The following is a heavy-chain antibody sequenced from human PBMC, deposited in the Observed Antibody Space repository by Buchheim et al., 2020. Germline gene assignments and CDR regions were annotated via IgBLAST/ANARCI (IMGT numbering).Heavy chain of an antibody. CDR2: INPSGGST. J-gene: IGHJ4*02. CDR1: GYTFASYY. Sequence: QVQLVQSGAEVKKPGASVKVSCKASGYTFASYYMHWVRQAPGQGLEWMGIINPSGGSTSYAQKFQGRVTMTRDTSTSTVSMELSSLRSEDTAVYYCARDNVSPSNQNRDGYNVEFDYWGQGTL. CDR3: ARDNVSPSNQNRDGYNVEFDY. V-gene: IGHV1-46*01. D-gene: IGHD5-24*01.